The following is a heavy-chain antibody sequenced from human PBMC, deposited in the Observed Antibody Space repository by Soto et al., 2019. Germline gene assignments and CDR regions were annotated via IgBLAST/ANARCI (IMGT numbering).Heavy chain of an antibody. CDR1: GGSISSGGYY. CDR2: IYYSGST. V-gene: IGHV4-31*03. Sequence: QVQLQESGPGLVKPSQTLSLTCTVSGGSISSGGYYWSWIRQHPGKGLEWIGYIYYSGSTYYNPSLKSRVTISVDTSENQCSRKLSSVTDADTAVYYCARGPEYYYDSSGYFGFDYWVQGTLVTVS. J-gene: IGHJ4*02. D-gene: IGHD3-22*01. CDR3: ARGPEYYYDSSGYFGFDY.